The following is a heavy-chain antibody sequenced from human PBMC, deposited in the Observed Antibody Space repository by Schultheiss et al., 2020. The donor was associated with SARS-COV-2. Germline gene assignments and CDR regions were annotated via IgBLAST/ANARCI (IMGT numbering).Heavy chain of an antibody. J-gene: IGHJ4*02. CDR3: ARQQYDFLDY. CDR1: GESFNGFS. V-gene: IGHV4-34*01. D-gene: IGHD2/OR15-2a*01. CDR2: VSHSGGT. Sequence: SQTLSLTCAVYGESFNGFSWTWIRQSPGKGLEWIGQVSHSGGTHYSPSLKRRVTISVDRSKNQFSLKLSSVTAADTAVYYCARQQYDFLDYWGRGALVTVSS.